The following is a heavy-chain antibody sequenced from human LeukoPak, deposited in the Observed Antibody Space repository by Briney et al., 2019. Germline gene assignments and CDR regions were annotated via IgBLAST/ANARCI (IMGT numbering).Heavy chain of an antibody. D-gene: IGHD3-10*01. Sequence: ASVKVSCKASGYTFTSYDINWVRQATGQGLEWMGWMNPNSGNTGYAQKFQGRVTMTEDTSTDTAYMELSSLRSEDTAVYYCATAYMVRGVTYHDAFDIWGQGTLVTVSS. J-gene: IGHJ3*02. V-gene: IGHV1-8*01. CDR2: MNPNSGNT. CDR1: GYTFTSYD. CDR3: ATAYMVRGVTYHDAFDI.